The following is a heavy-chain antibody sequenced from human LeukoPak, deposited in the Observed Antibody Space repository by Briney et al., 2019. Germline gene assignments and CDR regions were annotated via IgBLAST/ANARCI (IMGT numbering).Heavy chain of an antibody. D-gene: IGHD4-23*01. CDR2: IYYSGST. CDR3: ARVPDYGGNDAFDI. V-gene: IGHV4-30-4*08. J-gene: IGHJ3*02. CDR1: GGSISSGDYY. Sequence: SQTLSLTCTVSGGSISSGDYYWRWLRQPPGKGLEWIGYIYYSGSTYYNPSLKSRVTISVDTSKNQFSLKLSSVTAADTAVYYCARVPDYGGNDAFDIWGQGTMVTVSS.